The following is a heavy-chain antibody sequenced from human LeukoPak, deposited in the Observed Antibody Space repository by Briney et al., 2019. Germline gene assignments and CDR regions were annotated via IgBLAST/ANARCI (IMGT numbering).Heavy chain of an antibody. CDR3: ARDAYYYDSSGYYYFDY. J-gene: IGHJ4*02. D-gene: IGHD3-22*01. V-gene: IGHV4-4*07. CDR1: GGSISSYY. CDR2: IYTSGST. Sequence: KTSETLSLTCTVSGGSISSYYWSWIRQPAGKGLEWIGRIYTSGSTNYNPSLKSRVTMSVDTSKNQFSLKLSSVTAADTAVYYCARDAYYYDSSGYYYFDYWGQGTLVTVSS.